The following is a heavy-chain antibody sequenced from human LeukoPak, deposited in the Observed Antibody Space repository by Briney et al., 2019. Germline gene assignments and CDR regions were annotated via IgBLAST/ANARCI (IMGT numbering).Heavy chain of an antibody. V-gene: IGHV4-39*07. CDR3: ARDTGTTFY. CDR1: DGSISSSSYD. Sequence: SETLSLACTVSDGSISSSSYDWGWIRQPPGKGLEWIGSIYYSGSTYYNPSLKSRVTISVDTSKNQFSLKLSSVTAADTAVYYCARDTGTTFYWGQGTLVTVSS. CDR2: IYYSGST. J-gene: IGHJ4*02. D-gene: IGHD1-7*01.